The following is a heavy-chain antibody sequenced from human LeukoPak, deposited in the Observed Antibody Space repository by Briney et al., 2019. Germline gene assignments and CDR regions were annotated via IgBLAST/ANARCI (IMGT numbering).Heavy chain of an antibody. Sequence: PSETLSLTCTVSGGSISTSSYYWGWVRQPPGKGLEWIGSLYYNGSTYYNPSLKSRVNISVDTSKNQFSLKLSSVTAADTAVYYCARTVDTAMGYFDYWGQGTLVTVSS. CDR1: GGSISTSSYY. CDR2: LYYNGST. CDR3: ARTVDTAMGYFDY. V-gene: IGHV4-39*01. D-gene: IGHD5-18*01. J-gene: IGHJ4*02.